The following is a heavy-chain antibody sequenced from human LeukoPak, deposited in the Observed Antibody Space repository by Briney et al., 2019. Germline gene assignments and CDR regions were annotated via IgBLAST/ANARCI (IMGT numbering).Heavy chain of an antibody. Sequence: GGSLRLSCAASGFTFSSNAMSWVRQAPGKGLEWVSAISGSGGSTYYADSVKGRFTISRDNSKNTLYLQMNSLRAEDTAVYYCAKSITYDFWSGPSSLDYWGQGTLVTVSS. J-gene: IGHJ4*02. D-gene: IGHD3-3*01. CDR3: AKSITYDFWSGPSSLDY. V-gene: IGHV3-23*01. CDR1: GFTFSSNA. CDR2: ISGSGGST.